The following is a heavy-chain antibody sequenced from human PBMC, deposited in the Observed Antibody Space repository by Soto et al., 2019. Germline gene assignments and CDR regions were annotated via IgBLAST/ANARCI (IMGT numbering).Heavy chain of an antibody. CDR3: AKDLYYYDFSLDDS. D-gene: IGHD3-16*01. CDR1: GFTFTDHA. V-gene: IGHV3-30-3*01. CDR2: ISSDGSSK. Sequence: PGGSLRLSCAASGFTFTDHAIHWVRQAPGRGLEWVALISSDGSSKYFADSVKGRFTVSRDNSKNTVFLQMNSLRVEDTAVYYCAKDLYYYDFSLDDSWGQGTLVTVSS. J-gene: IGHJ5*02.